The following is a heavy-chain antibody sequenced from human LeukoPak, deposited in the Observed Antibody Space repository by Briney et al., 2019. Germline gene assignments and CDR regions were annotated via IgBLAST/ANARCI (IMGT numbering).Heavy chain of an antibody. CDR1: GFTFSSYW. Sequence: GGSLRLSCAASGFTFSSYWKSWVRQAPGKGLEWVANIKQDGSEKYYVDSVKGRFTISRDNAKNSLYLQMNSLRAEDTAVYYCARGVRWLQLFNYWGQGTLVTVSS. CDR3: ARGVRWLQLFNY. CDR2: IKQDGSEK. J-gene: IGHJ4*02. V-gene: IGHV3-7*01. D-gene: IGHD5-24*01.